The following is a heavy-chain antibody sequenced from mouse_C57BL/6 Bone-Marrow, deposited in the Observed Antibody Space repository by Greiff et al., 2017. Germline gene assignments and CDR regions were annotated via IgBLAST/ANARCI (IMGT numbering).Heavy chain of an antibody. J-gene: IGHJ4*01. CDR1: GYTFTSYW. Sequence: VQLQQPGAELVKPGASVKLSCKASGYTFTSYWMQWVKQRPGQGLEWIGEIDPSDSYTNYNQKFKGKATLTVETSSSTAYMQLSSLTSEDSAVYYCARYYYGSRYYYAMDYWGQGTSVTVSS. V-gene: IGHV1-50*01. CDR3: ARYYYGSRYYYAMDY. D-gene: IGHD1-1*01. CDR2: IDPSDSYT.